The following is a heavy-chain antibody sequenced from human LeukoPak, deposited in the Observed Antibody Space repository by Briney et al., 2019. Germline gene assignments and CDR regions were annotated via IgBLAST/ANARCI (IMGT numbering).Heavy chain of an antibody. CDR1: GYTFTSYD. D-gene: IGHD3-22*01. V-gene: IGHV1-8*01. CDR2: MNPNSGNT. CDR3: ARVSTGPYDSSGYYPFDY. Sequence: ASVKVSCKASGYTFTSYDINWVRQATGQGLEWMGWMNPNSGNTGYAQKFQGRVTMTRNTSISTAYMELSSLRSEDTAVYYCARVSTGPYDSSGYYPFDYWGQGTLVTVSS. J-gene: IGHJ4*02.